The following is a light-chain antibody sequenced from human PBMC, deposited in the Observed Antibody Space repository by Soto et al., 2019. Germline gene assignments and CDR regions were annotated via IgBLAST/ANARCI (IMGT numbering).Light chain of an antibody. J-gene: IGKJ5*01. CDR3: QQDNNWPPIT. CDR2: YAS. V-gene: IGKV3-15*01. Sequence: EIMMTQSPATLSVSPGDRATLSCRASQSVSNNLAWYQQKPGQAPRLLIYYASTRATGIPARFSGSGSGTEFTLTISSLQSEDFALYYCQQDNNWPPITFGQGTRLEIK. CDR1: QSVSNN.